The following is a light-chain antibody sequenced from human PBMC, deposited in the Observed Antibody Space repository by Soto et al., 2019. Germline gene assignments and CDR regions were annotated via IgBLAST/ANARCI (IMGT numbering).Light chain of an antibody. V-gene: IGKV1-5*01. CDR1: QSISSW. J-gene: IGKJ1*01. CDR3: QHYNSYSAA. Sequence: IPRTNSPSTLSASPRHGATINGGASQSISSWLAWYQQKPGKAPKLMINGASSLESGVPSRFSGSGSGTEFTLTISSLQPDDFATYYCQHYNSYSAAFGQGTKVDIK. CDR2: GAS.